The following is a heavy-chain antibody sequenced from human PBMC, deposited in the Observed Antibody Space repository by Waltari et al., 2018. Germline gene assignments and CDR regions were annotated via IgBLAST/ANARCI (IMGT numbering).Heavy chain of an antibody. V-gene: IGHV1-46*01. CDR1: GYTFTSYY. D-gene: IGHD5-12*01. CDR3: ARGGYSGYDKTITFDY. J-gene: IGHJ4*02. CDR2: INPSGGST. Sequence: QVQLVQSGAEVKKPGASVKVSCKASGYTFTSYYMHWVRQAPGQGLEWMGIINPSGGSTSYAQKFQGRVTMTRDTSTSTVYMELSSLRSEDTAVYYCARGGYSGYDKTITFDYWGQGTLVTVSS.